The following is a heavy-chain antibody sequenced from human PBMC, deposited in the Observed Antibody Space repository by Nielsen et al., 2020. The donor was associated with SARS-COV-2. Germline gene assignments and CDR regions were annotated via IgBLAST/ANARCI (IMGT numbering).Heavy chain of an antibody. J-gene: IGHJ1*01. CDR3: ARCPRRYYYDSSGYGYFQH. CDR2: ISYDGSNK. CDR1: GFTFSSYA. Sequence: GGSPRLSCAASGFTFSSYAMHWVRQAPGKGLEWVAIISYDGSNKYYADSVKGRFTISRDNAKNSLYLQMNSLRAEDTAVYYCARCPRRYYYDSSGYGYFQHWGQGTLVTVSS. V-gene: IGHV3-30-3*01. D-gene: IGHD3-22*01.